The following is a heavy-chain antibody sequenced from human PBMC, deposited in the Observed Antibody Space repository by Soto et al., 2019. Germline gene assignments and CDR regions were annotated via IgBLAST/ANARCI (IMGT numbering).Heavy chain of an antibody. Sequence: QITLKESGPTLVKPTQTLTLTCTFSGFSLSTSGVGVGWIRQPPGKALEWLALIYWDDDKRYSPSLKNRLTITKDPSNDQVVLTMTNMDPVDTATYYCAHSRGGGNSAWFDPWGQGTLVTVSS. CDR1: GFSLSTSGVG. V-gene: IGHV2-5*02. J-gene: IGHJ5*02. CDR3: AHSRGGGNSAWFDP. CDR2: IYWDDDK. D-gene: IGHD2-21*02.